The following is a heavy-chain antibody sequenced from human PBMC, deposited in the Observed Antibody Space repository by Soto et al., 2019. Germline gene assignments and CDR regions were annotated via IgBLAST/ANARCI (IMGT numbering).Heavy chain of an antibody. J-gene: IGHJ5*02. V-gene: IGHV1-69*01. CDR2: IIPIFGTA. D-gene: IGHD3-10*01. Sequence: QVQLVQSGAEVKKPGSSVKVSCKASGGTFSSYAISWVRQAPGQGLEWMGGIIPIFGTANYAQKFQGRVTITADQSTSTADKKMSSMRSDDTAVYYCAGEKGTVGGYGSGSYFPGFDPWGQGTLVTVSS. CDR3: AGEKGTVGGYGSGSYFPGFDP. CDR1: GGTFSSYA.